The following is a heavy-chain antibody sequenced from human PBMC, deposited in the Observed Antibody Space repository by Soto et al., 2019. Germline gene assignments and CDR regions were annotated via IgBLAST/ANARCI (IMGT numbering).Heavy chain of an antibody. J-gene: IGHJ5*02. Sequence: ASVKVSCKASGYTFTSYYMHWVRQAPGQGLEWMGIINPSGGSTSYAQKFQGRVTMTRDTSTSTVYMELSSLRSEDTAVYYCARSGLIGYCSSTSCSLNWFDPWGQGTLVTVSS. CDR2: INPSGGST. D-gene: IGHD2-2*01. V-gene: IGHV1-46*01. CDR3: ARSGLIGYCSSTSCSLNWFDP. CDR1: GYTFTSYY.